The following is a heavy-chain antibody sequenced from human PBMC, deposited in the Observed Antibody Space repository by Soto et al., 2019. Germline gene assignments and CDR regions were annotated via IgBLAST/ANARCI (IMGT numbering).Heavy chain of an antibody. CDR2: IYYSGST. J-gene: IGHJ6*03. D-gene: IGHD6-6*01. V-gene: IGHV4-39*01. CDR1: GGSISSSSYY. Sequence: SETLSLTCTVSGGSISSSSYYWGWIRQPPGKGLEWIGSIYYSGSTYYNPSLESRVTISVDTSTNQFSLKLSSVTAADTTVYYCARLREYGAQLVRPYYYYYMDVWGKGTTVTVSS. CDR3: ARLREYGAQLVRPYYYYYMDV.